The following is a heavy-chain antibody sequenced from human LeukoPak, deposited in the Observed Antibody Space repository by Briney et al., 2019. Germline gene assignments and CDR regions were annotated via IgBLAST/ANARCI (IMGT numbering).Heavy chain of an antibody. J-gene: IGHJ4*02. CDR1: GFTLSDYY. V-gene: IGHV3-11*01. D-gene: IGHD5-12*01. Sequence: GGSLRLSCAASGFTLSDYYMNWIRQAPGKGLEWISYRSSSGNTIYYADSVKGRFTISRDNAKNSLYLQMNSLRAEDTAVYYCARARDGYNYYPFDYWGQGTLVTVSS. CDR3: ARARDGYNYYPFDY. CDR2: RSSSGNTI.